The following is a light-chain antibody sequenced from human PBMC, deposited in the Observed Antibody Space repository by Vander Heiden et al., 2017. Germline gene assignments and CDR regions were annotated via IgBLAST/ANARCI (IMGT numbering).Light chain of an antibody. Sequence: DIQMTKYPSSMSASVGDRVTTTCQASQDISNYLNWYQQKPGKAPKLLIYDASNLETGVPSRFSGSGSCTDFTFTISSLQPEDISTYYCQQYDNLPLYTFGQGTKLEIK. V-gene: IGKV1-33*01. CDR2: DAS. CDR1: QDISNY. J-gene: IGKJ2*01. CDR3: QQYDNLPLYT.